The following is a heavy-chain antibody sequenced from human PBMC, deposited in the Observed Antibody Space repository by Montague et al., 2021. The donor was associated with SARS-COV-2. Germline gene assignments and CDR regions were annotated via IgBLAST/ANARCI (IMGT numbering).Heavy chain of an antibody. CDR2: IEYSGST. CDR3: ARDITLGMDV. J-gene: IGHJ6*02. V-gene: IGHV4-38-2*02. CDR1: GYSISSGYY. Sequence: SETLSLTCIVSGYSISSGYYWGWVRQTPGKGLEWLGFIEYSGSTYYNPSLKTRVTTSLDTSKNQFSLKPTSVTAADTALYYCARDITLGMDVWGRGTTVTVSS.